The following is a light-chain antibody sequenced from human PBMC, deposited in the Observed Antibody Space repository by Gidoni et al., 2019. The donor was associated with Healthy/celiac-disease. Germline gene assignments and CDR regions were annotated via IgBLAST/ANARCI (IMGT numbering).Light chain of an antibody. CDR1: QVSSNY. CDR3: QQYDKLPQGLLT. CDR2: DAS. J-gene: IGKJ4*01. Sequence: DIQMTQSPSSLSASVGDRVIITCQASQVSSNYLNWYQQKPGKAPKLLIYDASNLETGVPSRFSGSGSGTYCTYTISSLQTEDIATYDSQQYDKLPQGLLTFXGXTKVEIK. V-gene: IGKV1-33*01.